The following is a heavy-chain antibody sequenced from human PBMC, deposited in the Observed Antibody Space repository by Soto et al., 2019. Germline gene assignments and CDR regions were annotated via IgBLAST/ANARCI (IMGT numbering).Heavy chain of an antibody. J-gene: IGHJ6*02. CDR3: AKVVVPAAMVNYYYGMGV. CDR2: TSWDGNNK. Sequence: QVQLVESGGGVVQPGGSLRLSCAASGFTFSGYAMHWVRQPPGKGLEWVAVTSWDGNNKYYADSVKGRFTISRDNSNNTLYLQMNSLRAEDMAVYYCAKVVVPAAMVNYYYGMGVWGQGTTVTVSS. CDR1: GFTFSGYA. D-gene: IGHD2-2*01. V-gene: IGHV3-30*04.